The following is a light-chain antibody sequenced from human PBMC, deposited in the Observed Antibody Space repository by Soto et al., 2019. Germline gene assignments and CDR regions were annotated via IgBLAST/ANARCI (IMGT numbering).Light chain of an antibody. CDR1: SSDVGGYNY. CDR2: DVT. CDR3: SSYTSGSTRVI. J-gene: IGLJ2*01. Sequence: QSVLTQPASVSGSPGQSITISCTGTSSDVGGYNYVSWFQHHPGKAPKLMIYDVTNRPSGVSNRFSGSKSGNTASLTISGLQAEDEADYYCSSYTSGSTRVIFGGGTKLTVL. V-gene: IGLV2-14*03.